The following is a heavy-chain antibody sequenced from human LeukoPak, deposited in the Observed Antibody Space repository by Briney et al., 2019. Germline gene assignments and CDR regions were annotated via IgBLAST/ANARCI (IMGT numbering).Heavy chain of an antibody. J-gene: IGHJ6*03. CDR3: ARERWYPGGYYYYMDV. D-gene: IGHD4-23*01. Sequence: SETLSLTCTVAGGSISSYYWSWIRQPPGKGLEWIGYTYHSGRTNYNPSLKSRVTISVDTSKNQFSLKLSSVTAADTAVYYCARERWYPGGYYYYMDVWGKGTTVTVSS. V-gene: IGHV4-59*01. CDR2: TYHSGRT. CDR1: GGSISSYY.